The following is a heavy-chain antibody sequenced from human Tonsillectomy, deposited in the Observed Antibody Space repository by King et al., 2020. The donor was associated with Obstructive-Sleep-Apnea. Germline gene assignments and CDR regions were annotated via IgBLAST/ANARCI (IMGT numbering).Heavy chain of an antibody. J-gene: IGHJ4*02. CDR3: ARVLLWFGKLSYLDY. CDR1: GGSISSSNW. CDR2: IYYSGST. D-gene: IGHD3-10*01. V-gene: IGHV4-4*02. Sequence: HVQLQESGPGLVKPSVTLSLTCAVSGGSISSSNWLSWVRQPPGKGLEWSGEIYYSGSTNYNPSSKSRGTISVDKSTNQVSLKLGSVSAADTAGYYCARVLLWFGKLSYLDYWGQGTLVTVSA.